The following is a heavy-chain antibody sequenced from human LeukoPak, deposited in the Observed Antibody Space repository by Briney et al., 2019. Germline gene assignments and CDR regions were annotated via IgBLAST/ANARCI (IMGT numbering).Heavy chain of an antibody. CDR1: GFTFDDYG. J-gene: IGHJ6*02. CDR2: INWNGGST. CDR3: ARAGYYYGMDV. Sequence: GGSLRLSCAASGFTFDDYGMSWVRQAPGKGLEWVSGINWNGGSTGYADSVKGRFTISRDNAKNSLYLQMNSLRAEDTALHHCARAGYYYGMDVWGQGTTVTVSS. V-gene: IGHV3-20*01.